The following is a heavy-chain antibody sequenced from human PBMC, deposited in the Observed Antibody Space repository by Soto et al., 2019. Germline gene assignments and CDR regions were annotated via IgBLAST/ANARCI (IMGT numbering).Heavy chain of an antibody. CDR3: ARGAARNYYGMDV. D-gene: IGHD6-6*01. CDR1: GFTFSSYA. J-gene: IGHJ6*02. V-gene: IGHV3-30-3*01. CDR2: ISYDGSNK. Sequence: PGGSLRLSCAASGFTFSSYAMHWVRQAPGKGLEWVAVISYDGSNKYYADSVKGRFTISRDNSKNTLYLQMNSLRAEDTAVYYCARGAARNYYGMDVWGQGTTVTVSS.